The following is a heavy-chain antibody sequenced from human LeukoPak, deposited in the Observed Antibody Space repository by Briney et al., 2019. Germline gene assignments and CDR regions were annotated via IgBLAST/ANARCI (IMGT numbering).Heavy chain of an antibody. D-gene: IGHD4-17*01. CDR1: GGTFSSYA. V-gene: IGHV1-69*01. CDR3: AREIGRYGDLPGWFDP. CDR2: IIPIFGTA. Sequence: SVKVSCKASGGTFSSYAISWVRQAPGQGLGWMGGIIPIFGTANYVQKFQGRVTITADESTSTAYMELSSLRSEDTAVYYCAREIGRYGDLPGWFDPWGQGTLVTVSS. J-gene: IGHJ5*02.